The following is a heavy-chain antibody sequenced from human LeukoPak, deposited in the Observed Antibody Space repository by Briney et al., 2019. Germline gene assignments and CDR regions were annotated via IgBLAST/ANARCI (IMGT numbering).Heavy chain of an antibody. CDR2: IYTSGST. CDR3: ARGDYYGSGNNGMDV. D-gene: IGHD3-10*01. J-gene: IGHJ6*02. CDR1: GGSISSYY. Sequence: SETLSLTCTVSGGSISSYYWSWIRQPAGKGLEWIGRIYTSGSTNYNPSLKSRVTMSVDTSKNQFSLKLSSVAAADTAVYYCARGDYYGSGNNGMDVWGQGTTVTVSS. V-gene: IGHV4-4*07.